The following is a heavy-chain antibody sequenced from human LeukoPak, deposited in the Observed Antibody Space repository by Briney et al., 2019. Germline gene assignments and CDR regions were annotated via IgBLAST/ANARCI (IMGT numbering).Heavy chain of an antibody. CDR1: GGSFSGYY. CDR2: IYYSGST. V-gene: IGHV4-31*11. D-gene: IGHD3-22*01. Sequence: SETLSLTCAVYGGSFSGYYWSWIRQHPGKGLEWIGYIYYSGSTYYNPSLKSRVTISVDTSKNQFSLKLSSVTAADTAVYYCARDWAYDSSGYYPNDAFDIWGQGTMVTVSS. CDR3: ARDWAYDSSGYYPNDAFDI. J-gene: IGHJ3*02.